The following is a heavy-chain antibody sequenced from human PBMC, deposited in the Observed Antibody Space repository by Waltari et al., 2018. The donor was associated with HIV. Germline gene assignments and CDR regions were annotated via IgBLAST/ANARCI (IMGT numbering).Heavy chain of an antibody. CDR2: IKQDGSEK. D-gene: IGHD2-15*01. V-gene: IGHV3-7*01. CDR3: ASLYCSGGSCYDY. Sequence: EVQLVESGGGLVQPGGSLRPSCAAPGFTFSSYWMTWVRQAPGKGLEWVANIKQDGSEKYYADSVKGRFTISRDNAKNSLYLQMNSLRAEDTAVYYCASLYCSGGSCYDYWGQGTLVTVSS. J-gene: IGHJ4*02. CDR1: GFTFSSYW.